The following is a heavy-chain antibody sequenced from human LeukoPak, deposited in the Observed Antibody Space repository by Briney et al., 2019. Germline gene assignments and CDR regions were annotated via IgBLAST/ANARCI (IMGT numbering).Heavy chain of an antibody. D-gene: IGHD6-19*01. Sequence: ASVKVSCKASGYTFTSYDINWVRQATGQGLEWMGWMNPNSGNTGYAQKFQGRVTMTTDTSTSTAYMELRSLGSDDTAVYYCAGGVPAAGTLAFDIWGQGTMVTVSS. CDR2: MNPNSGNT. J-gene: IGHJ3*02. V-gene: IGHV1-8*02. CDR1: GYTFTSYD. CDR3: AGGVPAAGTLAFDI.